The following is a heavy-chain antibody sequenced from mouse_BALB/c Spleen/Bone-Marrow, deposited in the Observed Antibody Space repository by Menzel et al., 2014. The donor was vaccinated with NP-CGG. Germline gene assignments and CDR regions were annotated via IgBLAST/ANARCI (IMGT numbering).Heavy chain of an antibody. V-gene: IGHV3-8*02. J-gene: IGHJ3*01. D-gene: IGHD1-1*01. Sequence: EVKLVESGPSLVKPSQTLPLTCSVTGDSITSGYWNWIRKFPGNKLEYMGYISYSGSTYYNPSLKSRISITRDTSKNQYYLQLNSVTTEDTATYYCASPLITTVVAPFAYWGQGTLVTVSA. CDR3: ASPLITTVVAPFAY. CDR2: ISYSGST. CDR1: GDSITSGY.